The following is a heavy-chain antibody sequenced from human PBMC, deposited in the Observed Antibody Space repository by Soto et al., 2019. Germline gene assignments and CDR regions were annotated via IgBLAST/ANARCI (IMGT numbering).Heavy chain of an antibody. D-gene: IGHD2-15*01. J-gene: IGHJ4*02. Sequence: QVQLQESGPGLVKPSQTLSLTCTVSGGSISSGGYYWRWIRQHPGKGLEWIVYIYYRGSTYYNPSLKSRVPISVDTSKNQVSLKRSSVTAADTAVYYCARFSGLVVKRAIFDYWGQGTLVTVSS. V-gene: IGHV4-31*03. CDR3: ARFSGLVVKRAIFDY. CDR2: IYYRGST. CDR1: GGSISSGGYY.